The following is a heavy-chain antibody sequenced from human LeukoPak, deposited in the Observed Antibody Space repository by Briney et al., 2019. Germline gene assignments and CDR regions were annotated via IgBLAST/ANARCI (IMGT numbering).Heavy chain of an antibody. CDR3: AKVLYCSSTSCYNDFAY. D-gene: IGHD2-2*02. V-gene: IGHV3-30*18. CDR1: GFTFSSYG. CDR2: ISYDGSNK. J-gene: IGHJ4*02. Sequence: GGSLRLSCAASGFTFSSYGMHWVRQAPGKGLEWVAVISYDGSNKYYADSVKGRFTISRDNSKNTLYLQMNSLRAEDTAVYYCAKVLYCSSTSCYNDFAYWGQGTLVTVSS.